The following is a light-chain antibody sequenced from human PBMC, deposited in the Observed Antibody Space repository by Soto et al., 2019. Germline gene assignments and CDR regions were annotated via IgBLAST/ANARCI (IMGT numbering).Light chain of an antibody. J-gene: IGKJ4*01. CDR1: QDISDY. CDR3: QQYDNLPALT. Sequence: DIQMTQSPSSLSASVGDRVTITCQASQDISDYLNWYQQKPGKAPKLLIYDAANLESGVPSRFSGSGSGTYFTFTISSLQPEDIATYYCQQYDNLPALTFGGGTKVDIK. V-gene: IGKV1-33*01. CDR2: DAA.